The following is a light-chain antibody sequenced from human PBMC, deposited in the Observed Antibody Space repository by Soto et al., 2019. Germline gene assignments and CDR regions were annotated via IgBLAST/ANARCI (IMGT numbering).Light chain of an antibody. CDR3: QQFGSSPRT. Sequence: EVVLTQSPGTLSLSPGEGATLSCRASQIVTGDYLAWYQQKPGQAPRLLMYDASTRATGIPDRFSGSGSGTDFSLTITTLEPEDSAVYVCQQFGSSPRTFGQGTKVDIK. CDR1: QIVTGDY. CDR2: DAS. J-gene: IGKJ1*01. V-gene: IGKV3-20*01.